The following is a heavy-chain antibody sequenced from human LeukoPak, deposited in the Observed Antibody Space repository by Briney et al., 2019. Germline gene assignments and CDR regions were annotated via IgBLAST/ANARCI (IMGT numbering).Heavy chain of an antibody. CDR2: ISSSGSTI. CDR3: ARLFIGEDY. V-gene: IGHV3-48*03. D-gene: IGHD3-10*01. Sequence: GGSLRLSCAASGFTFSSYEMNWVRQAPGKGLEWVSYISSSGSTIYYADSVRGRFTISRDNAKNSLYLQMNSLRAEDTAVYYCARLFIGEDYWGQGTLVTVSS. CDR1: GFTFSSYE. J-gene: IGHJ4*02.